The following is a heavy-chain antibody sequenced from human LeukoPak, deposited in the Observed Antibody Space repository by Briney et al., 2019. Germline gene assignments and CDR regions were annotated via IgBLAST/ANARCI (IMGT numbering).Heavy chain of an antibody. V-gene: IGHV1-2*02. D-gene: IGHD6-13*01. J-gene: IGHJ4*02. Sequence: GASVKVSCKASVYTFTDYYIHWVRQAPGQGLEWMGWVNPNSGDTNHAHKFQGRVTMTSDTSISTAYMDLNRVRSDDTAVYYCALLFSSTWYRFDSWGQGTLVNVSS. CDR1: VYTFTDYY. CDR2: VNPNSGDT. CDR3: ALLFSSTWYRFDS.